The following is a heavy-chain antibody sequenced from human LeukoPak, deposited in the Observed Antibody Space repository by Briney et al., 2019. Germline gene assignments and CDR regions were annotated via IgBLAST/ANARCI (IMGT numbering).Heavy chain of an antibody. Sequence: SETLSLTCTVPAGSISSSSYYWDWIRQPPGNGLEWIGSIYYSGSTYYNPSLKSRVTISVDTSKNQFSLKLSSVTAADTAVYYCASQEYNYGLYYFDYWGQGTLVTVSS. J-gene: IGHJ4*02. CDR2: IYYSGST. CDR3: ASQEYNYGLYYFDY. D-gene: IGHD5-18*01. CDR1: AGSISSSSYY. V-gene: IGHV4-39*01.